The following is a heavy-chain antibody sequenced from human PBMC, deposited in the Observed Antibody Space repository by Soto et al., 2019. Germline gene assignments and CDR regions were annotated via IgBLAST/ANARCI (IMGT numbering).Heavy chain of an antibody. V-gene: IGHV3-33*08. D-gene: IGHD2-21*02. J-gene: IGHJ4*02. CDR2: IWYDGNMK. CDR3: ARDACSGACYSVSDQ. CDR1: GFSFDRYA. Sequence: ESGGGVVQPGESLRLSCAASGFSFDRYAMHWVRQAPGKGLEWVATIWYDGNMKYYTDSVKGRFTISRDNSKNTVYLQMNSLRVEDTAVYYCARDACSGACYSVSDQWGQGTQVTVSS.